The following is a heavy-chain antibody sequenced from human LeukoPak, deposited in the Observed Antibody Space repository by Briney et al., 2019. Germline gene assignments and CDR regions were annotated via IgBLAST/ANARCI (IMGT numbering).Heavy chain of an antibody. CDR1: GYTFTSYG. CDR3: ARAPYDSSGHYIWFDP. V-gene: IGHV1-18*01. CDR2: ISAYNGNT. D-gene: IGHD3-22*01. Sequence: ASVKVSCKASGYTFTSYGISWVRQAPGQGLEWMGWISAYNGNTNYAQKLQGRVTMTTDTSTSTAYMELRSLRSDDTAVYYCARAPYDSSGHYIWFDPWGQGTLVTVSS. J-gene: IGHJ5*02.